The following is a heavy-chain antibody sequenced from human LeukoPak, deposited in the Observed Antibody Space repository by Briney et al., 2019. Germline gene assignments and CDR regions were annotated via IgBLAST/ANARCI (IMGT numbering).Heavy chain of an antibody. CDR1: GGTFSSYV. V-gene: IGHV1-69*06. CDR3: ARGEIGYNSFDY. D-gene: IGHD5-24*01. Sequence: SVKVSCKASGGTFSSYVISWVRQAPGQGLEWMGRIIPIFGTANYAQKFQGRVTITADKSTSTAYMELSSLRSEDTAVYYCARGEIGYNSFDYWGQGTLVTVSS. CDR2: IIPIFGTA. J-gene: IGHJ4*02.